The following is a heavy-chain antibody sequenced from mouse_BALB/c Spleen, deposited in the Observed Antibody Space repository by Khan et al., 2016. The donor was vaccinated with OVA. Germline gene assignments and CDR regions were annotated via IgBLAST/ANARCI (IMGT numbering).Heavy chain of an antibody. CDR2: IDYSGTT. Sequence: VQLKQSGPDLLKPSQSLSLTCTVTGYSITSGYSWHWIRQFPGHKLEWMGYIDYSGTTNYNPSLKSRISITREISKNQFFLQLNSVTTEDTATYYNVRRDYWGQGTTLTVSS. CDR1: GYSITSGYS. J-gene: IGHJ2*01. V-gene: IGHV3-1*02. CDR3: VRRDY.